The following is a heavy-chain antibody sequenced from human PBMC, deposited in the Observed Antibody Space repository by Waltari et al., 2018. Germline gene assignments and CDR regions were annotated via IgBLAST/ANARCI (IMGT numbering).Heavy chain of an antibody. D-gene: IGHD1-1*01. V-gene: IGHV3-23*01. Sequence: EVQLLESGGDLVQPGESLRLSCAASGFTFGSYAMSWVRQAPGRGVEGVSTSNGGGSTTCYAGSVKGRFTVSRDNSKNTLYLQINSLRVDDTAVYYCAGDSWNNIWHRDYWGQGTLVTVSS. CDR3: AGDSWNNIWHRDY. CDR1: GFTFGSYA. CDR2: SNGGGSTT. J-gene: IGHJ4*02.